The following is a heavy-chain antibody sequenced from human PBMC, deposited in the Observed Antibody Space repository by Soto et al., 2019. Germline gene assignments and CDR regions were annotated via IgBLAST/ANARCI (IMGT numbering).Heavy chain of an antibody. J-gene: IGHJ5*02. CDR3: ARSGDVAVGWFDP. Sequence: EVQLVESGGGLVKPGQSLRLSCTASGFNFSAYGMSWVRQAPGKGLEWVSSITFSSLYIYYAESVRGRFVISRDDSKNSLFLQIDSLKTEDMAFYYCARSGDVAVGWFDPWGQGTQVTVSS. CDR2: ITFSSLYI. V-gene: IGHV3-21*02. CDR1: GFNFSAYG. D-gene: IGHD3-10*01.